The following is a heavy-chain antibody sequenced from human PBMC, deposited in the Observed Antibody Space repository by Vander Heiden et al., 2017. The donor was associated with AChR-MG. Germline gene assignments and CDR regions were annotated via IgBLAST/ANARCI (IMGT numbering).Heavy chain of an antibody. D-gene: IGHD3-10*01. J-gene: IGHJ4*02. Sequence: EVQLVQSEAEVKKSGESPKVSCTTSGYYFAGHWIGWVPQLPGKGLEWRGNIWPGDSDTRYNPSFRGQVTISVDRSTSTAYLQWSSLKPSDTAMYYCARIRDSEVPVDHWGQGTLVTV. CDR1: GYYFAGHW. CDR2: IWPGDSDT. CDR3: ARIRDSEVPVDH. V-gene: IGHV5-51*03.